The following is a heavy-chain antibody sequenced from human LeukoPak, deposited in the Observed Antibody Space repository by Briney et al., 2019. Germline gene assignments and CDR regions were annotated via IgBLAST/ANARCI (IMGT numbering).Heavy chain of an antibody. CDR1: GFTLSDSA. D-gene: IGHD2-15*01. CDR2: ITGRGDSA. V-gene: IGHV3-23*01. CDR3: ATWDIVVVVASDY. Sequence: PGGSLRLSCAASGFTLSDSAMGWVRQAPGRGLEWVSDITGRGDSAYYADSVKGRFTISRDNAKNSLYLQMNSLRAEDTAVYYCATWDIVVVVASDYWGQGTLVTVSS. J-gene: IGHJ4*02.